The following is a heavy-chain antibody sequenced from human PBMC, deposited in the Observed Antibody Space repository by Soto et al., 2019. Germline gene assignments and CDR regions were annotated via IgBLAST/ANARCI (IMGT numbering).Heavy chain of an antibody. V-gene: IGHV3-23*01. D-gene: IGHD1-26*01. Sequence: EVQLLESGGGLVQPGGSLRLSCAASGFTFSSYAMSWVRQAPGKGLEWVSAISGSGGSTYYADSVKGRFTISSDNFKNRQYLQMNSPRAEDTAVYYCAKVPVMWELLGPIDYWGQGNLVTVSS. CDR2: ISGSGGST. J-gene: IGHJ4*02. CDR1: GFTFSSYA. CDR3: AKVPVMWELLGPIDY.